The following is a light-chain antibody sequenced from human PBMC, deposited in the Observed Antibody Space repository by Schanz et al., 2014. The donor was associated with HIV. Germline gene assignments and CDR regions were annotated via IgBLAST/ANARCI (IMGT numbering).Light chain of an antibody. Sequence: EIVLTQSPATLSLSPGERATLSCRASQSVSDNYLAWYQQRPGQAPRLLIYDASSRATGIPDRFSGSGSGTDFTLTIIRLEPEDFAVYYCQQYNNWPPITFGQGTRLEIK. CDR3: QQYNNWPPIT. V-gene: IGKV3D-20*02. CDR2: DAS. J-gene: IGKJ5*01. CDR1: QSVSDNY.